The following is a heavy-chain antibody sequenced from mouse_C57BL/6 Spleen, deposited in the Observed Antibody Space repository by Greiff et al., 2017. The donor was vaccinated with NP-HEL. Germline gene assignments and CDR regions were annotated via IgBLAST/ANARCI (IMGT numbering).Heavy chain of an antibody. D-gene: IGHD2-4*01. CDR2: ISYDGSN. J-gene: IGHJ1*03. CDR1: GYSITSGYY. CDR3: ASPYYDYYWYFDV. V-gene: IGHV3-6*01. Sequence: EVQRVESGPGLVKPSQSLSLTCSVTGYSITSGYYWNWIRQFPGNKLEWMGYISYDGSNNYNPSLKNRISITRDTSKNQFFLKLNSVTTEDTATYYCASPYYDYYWYFDVWGTGTTVTVSS.